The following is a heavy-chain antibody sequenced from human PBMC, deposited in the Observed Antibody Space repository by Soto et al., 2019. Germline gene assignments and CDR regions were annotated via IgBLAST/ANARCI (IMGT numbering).Heavy chain of an antibody. J-gene: IGHJ4*02. D-gene: IGHD3-10*01. CDR1: GFTFSTYA. Sequence: GGSLRLSCAASGFTFSTYAMTWVRQAPGRGLEWVSTILHDETPFYTDSVKGRFTISRDNVRGTLYLQMNGLRVEDAALYYCEKPLSTHSGQRFFFESWGQGSLVTVSS. CDR2: ILHDETP. V-gene: IGHV3-23*01. CDR3: EKPLSTHSGQRFFFES.